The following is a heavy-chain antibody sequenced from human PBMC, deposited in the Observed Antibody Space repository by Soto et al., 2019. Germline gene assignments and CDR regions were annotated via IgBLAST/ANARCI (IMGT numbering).Heavy chain of an antibody. CDR3: AKLTIPDEYTRDGGPGY. Sequence: GGSLRLSCAASGFTFSSYAMSWVRQAPGKGLEWVSAISGSGGSTYYADSVKGRFTISRDNSKNTLYLQMNSLRAEDTAVYYCAKLTIPDEYTRDGGPGYWGQGTLVTVS. J-gene: IGHJ4*02. D-gene: IGHD4-17*01. CDR1: GFTFSSYA. CDR2: ISGSGGST. V-gene: IGHV3-23*01.